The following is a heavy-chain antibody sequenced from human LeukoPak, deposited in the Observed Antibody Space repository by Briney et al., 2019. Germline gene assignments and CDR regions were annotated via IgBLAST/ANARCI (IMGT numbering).Heavy chain of an antibody. D-gene: IGHD6-25*01. V-gene: IGHV4-59*01. CDR2: IYYSGST. J-gene: IGHJ5*02. Sequence: PSETLSLTCTVSGGSISSYYWSWIRQPPGKGLEWIGYIYYSGSTNYNPSLKSRVTISVDTSKNQFSLKLSSVTAADTAVYYCARDMRIAAAGNAGSWFDPWGQGTLVTVSS. CDR1: GGSISSYY. CDR3: ARDMRIAAAGNAGSWFDP.